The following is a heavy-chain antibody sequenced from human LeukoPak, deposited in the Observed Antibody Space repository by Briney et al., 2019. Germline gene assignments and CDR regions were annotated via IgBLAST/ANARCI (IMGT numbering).Heavy chain of an antibody. J-gene: IGHJ4*02. CDR3: ARTVVRGVNDY. CDR1: GFTFSSYA. D-gene: IGHD3-10*01. CDR2: ISYDGSDK. Sequence: QTGGSLRLSCAASGFTFSSYAMHWVRQAPGKGLEWVAVISYDGSDKYYADSVKGRFTISRDISKNTLYLQMNSLRAEDTAVYYCARTVVRGVNDYWGQGTLVTVSS. V-gene: IGHV3-30-3*01.